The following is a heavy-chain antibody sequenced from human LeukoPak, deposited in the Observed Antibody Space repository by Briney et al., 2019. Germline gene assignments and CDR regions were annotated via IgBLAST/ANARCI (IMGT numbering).Heavy chain of an antibody. CDR2: ISTDGSTT. J-gene: IGHJ6*02. Sequence: GGSLRLSCAASGFTFSSYWMHWVRQAPGKGLVWVSRISTDGSTTTYADSVKGRFTISRDNAKNSLYLQMNSLRAEDTAVYYCARQWSYGSGSYYPLSYYYYYGMDVWGQGTTVTVSS. CDR3: ARQWSYGSGSYYPLSYYYYYGMDV. CDR1: GFTFSSYW. V-gene: IGHV3-74*01. D-gene: IGHD3-10*01.